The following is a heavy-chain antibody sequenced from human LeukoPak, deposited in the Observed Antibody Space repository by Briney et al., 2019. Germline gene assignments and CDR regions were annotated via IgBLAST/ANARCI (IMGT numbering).Heavy chain of an antibody. CDR3: ARAVGVEMATIREESGWFDP. D-gene: IGHD5-24*01. CDR2: IWYDGSNK. CDR1: GFTFSSYG. Sequence: GGSLRLSCAASGFTFSSYGMHWVRQAPGKGLEWVAVIWYDGSNKYYADSVKGRFTISRDNSKNTLYLQMNSLRAEDTAVYYCARAVGVEMATIREESGWFDPWGQGTLVTVSS. J-gene: IGHJ5*02. V-gene: IGHV3-33*01.